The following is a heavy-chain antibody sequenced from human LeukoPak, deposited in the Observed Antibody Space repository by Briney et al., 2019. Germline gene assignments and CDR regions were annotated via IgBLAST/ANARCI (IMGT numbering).Heavy chain of an antibody. CDR3: AKDYRYCSSTSCLNYFDY. V-gene: IGHV3-23*01. J-gene: IGHJ4*02. D-gene: IGHD2-2*01. Sequence: GGSLRLSCAASGFTFSNYWMQWVRQAPGKGLEWVSAISGSGGSTYYADSVKGRFTISRDNSKNTLYLQMNSLRAEDTAVYYCAKDYRYCSSTSCLNYFDYWGQGTLVTVSS. CDR1: GFTFSNYW. CDR2: ISGSGGST.